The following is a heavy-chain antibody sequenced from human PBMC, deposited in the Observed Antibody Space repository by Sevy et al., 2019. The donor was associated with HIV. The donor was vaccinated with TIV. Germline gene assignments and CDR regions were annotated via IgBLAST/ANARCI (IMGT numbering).Heavy chain of an antibody. J-gene: IGHJ5*02. Sequence: ASVKVSCKASGYTFTSYGISWVRQAPGQGLEWMGWISAYNGNTNYAQKLQGRVTMTTDTSTSTAYMELRSLRSDDTAVYYCARDVRVSRGFVPDIVIWMRFDPWGQGTLVTVSS. CDR3: ARDVRVSRGFVPDIVIWMRFDP. V-gene: IGHV1-18*01. CDR1: GYTFTSYG. D-gene: IGHD3-9*01. CDR2: ISAYNGNT.